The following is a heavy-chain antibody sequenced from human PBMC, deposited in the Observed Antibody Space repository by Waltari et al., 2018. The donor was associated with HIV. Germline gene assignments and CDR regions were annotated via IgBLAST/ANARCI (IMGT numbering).Heavy chain of an antibody. CDR1: GFSLSAFG. CDR3: AREKSTGSASFAAFEI. CDR2: MSDGGTKK. V-gene: IGHV3-33*01. D-gene: IGHD6-19*01. J-gene: IGHJ3*02. Sequence: LMQSGGGVVQPGKALTLSFATSGFSLSAFGLHWVRQSPGKRLEWVAAMSDGGTKKYYADFVKGRCTVSGDDSRSTLYLQINNVRVDDSAIYYCAREKSTGSASFAAFEIWGQGAMVNVSS.